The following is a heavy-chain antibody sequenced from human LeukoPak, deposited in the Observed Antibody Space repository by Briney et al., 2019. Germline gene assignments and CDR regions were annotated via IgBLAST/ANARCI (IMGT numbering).Heavy chain of an antibody. Sequence: SENLSLTCTVSGGSISSSSYYWGWIRQPPGKGLEWIGSIYYSGSTYYNPSLKSRVTISVDTSKNQFSLKLSSVTAAETAVYYCARHCSSTSCYHGPQFDYWGQGTLVTVSS. CDR2: IYYSGST. J-gene: IGHJ4*02. CDR1: GGSISSSSYY. CDR3: ARHCSSTSCYHGPQFDY. V-gene: IGHV4-39*01. D-gene: IGHD2-2*01.